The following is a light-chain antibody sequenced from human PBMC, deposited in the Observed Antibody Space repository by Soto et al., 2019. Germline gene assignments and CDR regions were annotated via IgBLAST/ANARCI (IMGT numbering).Light chain of an antibody. CDR2: GAS. V-gene: IGKV3-15*01. Sequence: EIVMTQSPATLSVSPVESATLSCRASQSIASNLAWYQQRPGQAPRLLIYGASTRATGIPARFSGSGSGTEFTLTISSLQSEDFAVYYCQQYNNWPWTFGQGTK. CDR1: QSIASN. CDR3: QQYNNWPWT. J-gene: IGKJ1*01.